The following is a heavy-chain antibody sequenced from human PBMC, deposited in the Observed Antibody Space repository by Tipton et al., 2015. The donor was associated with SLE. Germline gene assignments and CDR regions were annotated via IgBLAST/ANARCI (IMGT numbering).Heavy chain of an antibody. V-gene: IGHV4-59*11. D-gene: IGHD1-14*01. CDR2: IYYSGST. J-gene: IGHJ5*02. CDR1: GGSISSHY. CDR3: ARWGAQLGTDNWFDP. Sequence: TLSLTCTVYGGSISSHYWSWIRQPPGKGLEWIGYIYYSGSTNYNPSLKSRVTISVDTSKNQFSLKLSSVTAADTAVYYCARWGAQLGTDNWFDPWGQGTLVTVSS.